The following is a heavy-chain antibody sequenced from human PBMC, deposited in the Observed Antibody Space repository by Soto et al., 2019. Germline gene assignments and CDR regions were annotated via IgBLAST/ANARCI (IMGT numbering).Heavy chain of an antibody. D-gene: IGHD2-8*02. J-gene: IGHJ6*02. CDR1: GGSFSGYY. CDR2: INHSGST. V-gene: IGHV4-34*01. Sequence: QVQLQQWGAGLLKPSETLSLTCAVYGGSFSGYYWSWIRQPPGKGLEWIGEINHSGSTNYNPSLKSGVTISVDTSKNQFSLKLSSVTAADTAVYYCARGPVVYAIRYYYYGMDVWGQGTTVTVSS. CDR3: ARGPVVYAIRYYYYGMDV.